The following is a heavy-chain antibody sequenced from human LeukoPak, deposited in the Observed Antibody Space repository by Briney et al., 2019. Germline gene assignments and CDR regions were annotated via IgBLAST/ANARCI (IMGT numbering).Heavy chain of an antibody. CDR1: GYTFTGYY. CDR3: ARTTRTYDILTGWGPQFDY. CDR2: INPNSGGT. D-gene: IGHD3-9*01. Sequence: ASVKVSCKASGYTFTGYYMHWVRQAPGQGLEWMGWINPNSGGTNYAQKFQGRVTMTRDTSISTAYMELSRLRSDDTAVYYCARTTRTYDILTGWGPQFDYWGQGTLVTVSS. J-gene: IGHJ4*02. V-gene: IGHV1-2*02.